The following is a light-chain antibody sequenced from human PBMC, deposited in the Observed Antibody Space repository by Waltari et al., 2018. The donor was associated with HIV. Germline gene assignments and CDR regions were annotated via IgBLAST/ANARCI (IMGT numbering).Light chain of an antibody. Sequence: QSALTQPRSVSGSPGQSVTISCTGTSSDVGAYNYVSWYQQHPAKAPKLMIFDVNKLPSGVPDRCSGSKSGNTASLTISGLQAEDEADYYCCSYADDYTWVFGGGTKLTVL. J-gene: IGLJ3*02. CDR3: CSYADDYTWV. CDR1: SSDVGAYNY. V-gene: IGLV2-11*01. CDR2: DVN.